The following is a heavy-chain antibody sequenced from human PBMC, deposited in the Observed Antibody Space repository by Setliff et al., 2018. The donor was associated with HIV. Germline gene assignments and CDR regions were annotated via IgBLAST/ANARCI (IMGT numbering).Heavy chain of an antibody. V-gene: IGHV1-24*01. CDR2: FDPEDAET. J-gene: IGHJ3*02. CDR3: ARAGRYYYDSSGYYGTKYDAFDI. Sequence: ASVKVSCKVSGHTLTELSMHWVRQAPGKGLEWMGGFDPEDAETIYAQNFQGRVTMTEDTATDTAYMELRSLRSDDTAVYYCARAGRYYYDSSGYYGTKYDAFDIWGQGTMVTVSS. CDR1: GHTLTELS. D-gene: IGHD3-22*01.